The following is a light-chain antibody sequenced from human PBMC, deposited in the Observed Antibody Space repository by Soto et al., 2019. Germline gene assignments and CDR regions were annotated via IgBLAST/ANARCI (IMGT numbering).Light chain of an antibody. J-gene: IGKJ1*01. CDR3: QQYNRYSRT. Sequence: DIQMTQSPSTLSASLGDRVTITCRASQSISSWLAWYQQKPGKAPKVLIYDASSLKSGVPSRFSGSGSGTEFTLTISSLQPDDLATYYCQQYNRYSRTFGQGTKVEI. CDR2: DAS. CDR1: QSISSW. V-gene: IGKV1-5*01.